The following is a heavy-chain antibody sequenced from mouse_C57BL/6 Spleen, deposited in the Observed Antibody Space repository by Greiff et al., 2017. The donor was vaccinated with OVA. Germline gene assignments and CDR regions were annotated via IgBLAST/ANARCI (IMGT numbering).Heavy chain of an antibody. CDR3: ARSGNDYHYYAMDY. J-gene: IGHJ4*01. Sequence: VQLQQSGPELVNPGASVKLSCKASGYTFTSYDINWVKQRPGQGLEWIGWIYPRDGSTKYNEKFKGKATLTVDTSSSTAYMELHSLTSEDSAVYFCARSGNDYHYYAMDYWGQGTSVTVSS. CDR1: GYTFTSYD. CDR2: IYPRDGST. V-gene: IGHV1-85*01. D-gene: IGHD2-4*01.